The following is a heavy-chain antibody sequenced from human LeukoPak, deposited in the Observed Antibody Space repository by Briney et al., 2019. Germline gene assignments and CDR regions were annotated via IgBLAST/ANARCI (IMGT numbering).Heavy chain of an antibody. D-gene: IGHD2-8*02. V-gene: IGHV3-15*01. Sequence: GGSLRLSCAASGFTFSNAWMSWVRQAPGKGLEWVGRIKSKANGDTTDYAAPVKGRFTISRDDSKNTLYLQMNSLKTEDTAVYDCTTVRNYWSWGSWGQETLVTVSS. CDR2: IKSKANGDTT. CDR3: TTVRNYWSWGS. CDR1: GFTFSNAW. J-gene: IGHJ5*02.